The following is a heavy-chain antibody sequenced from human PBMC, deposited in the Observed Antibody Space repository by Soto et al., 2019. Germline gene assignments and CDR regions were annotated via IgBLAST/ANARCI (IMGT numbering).Heavy chain of an antibody. V-gene: IGHV4-34*01. CDR2: INHSGST. D-gene: IGHD3-22*01. CDR3: ARVDYYDSSGYYLIDY. CDR1: GGSFSGYY. J-gene: IGHJ4*02. Sequence: SETLSLTCAVYGGSFSGYYWSWIRQPPGKGLEWIGEINHSGSTNYNPSLKSRVTISVDTSKNQFSLKLSSVTAADTAVYYCARVDYYDSSGYYLIDYWGQGTLVTVSS.